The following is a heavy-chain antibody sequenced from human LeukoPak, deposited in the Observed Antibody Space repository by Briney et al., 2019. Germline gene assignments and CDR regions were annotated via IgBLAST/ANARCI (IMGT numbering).Heavy chain of an antibody. CDR3: AKSSGGGGHDS. CDR2: VYHSGT. Sequence: KPSETLSLTCTVSGYSIGSGHYWAWIRQPPGKGLEWIGCVYHSGTYYKSSLTSRVTISMDTSKNQFSLKLTSVTAADSAFYYYAKSSGGGGHDSWGQGTLVTVSS. V-gene: IGHV4-38-2*02. D-gene: IGHD6-25*01. CDR1: GYSIGSGHY. J-gene: IGHJ5*01.